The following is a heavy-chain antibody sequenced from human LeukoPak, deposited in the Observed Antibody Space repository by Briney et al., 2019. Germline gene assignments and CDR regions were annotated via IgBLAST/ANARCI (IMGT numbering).Heavy chain of an antibody. CDR2: ISAHDGDT. V-gene: IGHV1-18*01. CDR3: ARDRTLYSGSSYTYYAFAY. CDR1: GYTFTSYA. D-gene: IGHD1-26*01. Sequence: ASVKVSCKASGYTFTSYAMHWVRQAPGQRLEWMGWISAHDGDTNYAQKLQGRVTMTTDTSTTIAYMELRGLRSDDTAVYYCARDRTLYSGSSYTYYAFAYWGQGTLVTVSS. J-gene: IGHJ4*02.